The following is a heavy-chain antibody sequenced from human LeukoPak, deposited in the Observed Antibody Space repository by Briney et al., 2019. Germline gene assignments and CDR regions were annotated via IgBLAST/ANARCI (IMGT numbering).Heavy chain of an antibody. Sequence: GGSLRLSCAASGFTFSSYSMNWVRQAPGKGLEWVSSISSSSYIYYADSVKGRFTISRDNSKNTLYLQMNSLRAEDTAVYYCAKDRGVVPAALFDPWGQGTLVTVSS. CDR3: AKDRGVVPAALFDP. J-gene: IGHJ5*02. D-gene: IGHD2-2*01. CDR2: ISSSSYI. CDR1: GFTFSSYS. V-gene: IGHV3-21*04.